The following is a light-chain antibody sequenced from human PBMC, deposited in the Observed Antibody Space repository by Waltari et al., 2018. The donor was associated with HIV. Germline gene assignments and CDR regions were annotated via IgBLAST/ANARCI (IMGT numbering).Light chain of an antibody. CDR2: ANS. CDR3: QSSDIRLHGLWV. J-gene: IGLJ3*02. CDR1: QSNIGAGHD. Sequence: QSLLTQPPSVSATPGHRITISCTGNQSNIGAGHDVHWYRQLPGTAPRLLIFANSNRPSGVPDRISGSKSTASASLAITGLQAEDEGYYYCQSSDIRLHGLWVFGGGTKVTVL. V-gene: IGLV1-40*01.